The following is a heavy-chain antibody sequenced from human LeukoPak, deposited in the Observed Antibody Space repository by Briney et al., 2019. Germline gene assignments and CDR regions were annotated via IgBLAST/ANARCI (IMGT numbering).Heavy chain of an antibody. CDR2: ISSSSSYI. V-gene: IGHV3-21*01. CDR1: GFTFSSYT. D-gene: IGHD6-6*01. J-gene: IGHJ5*02. Sequence: SGGSLRLSCAASGFTFSSYTMNWVRQAPGKGLEWVSSISSSSSYIYYADSVKGRFTISRDNAKNSLYLQMNSLRAEDTAVYYCARDRGVRGIAARLAQFDPWGQGTLVTVSS. CDR3: ARDRGVRGIAARLAQFDP.